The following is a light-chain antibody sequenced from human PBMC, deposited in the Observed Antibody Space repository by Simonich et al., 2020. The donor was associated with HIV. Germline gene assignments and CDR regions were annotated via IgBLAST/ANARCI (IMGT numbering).Light chain of an antibody. Sequence: QSVLTQPPSASGTPGQRVTISCSGSSSNIGSNYVYWYQQLPGTAPKLLIYRNTQRPSGVPDRFSGSKSGTSASLAITGLQAEDEADYYCQSYDSSLSGVVFGGGTKLTVL. J-gene: IGLJ2*01. V-gene: IGLV1-47*01. CDR1: SSNIGSNY. CDR2: RNT. CDR3: QSYDSSLSGVV.